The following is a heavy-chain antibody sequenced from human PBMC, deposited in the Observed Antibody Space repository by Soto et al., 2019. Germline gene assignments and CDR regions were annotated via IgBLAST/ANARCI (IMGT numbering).Heavy chain of an antibody. J-gene: IGHJ2*01. CDR2: ISGGGDAP. V-gene: IGHV3-23*01. CDR3: ATKVSWRVTSGVCRYSDL. Sequence: EVQLLESGGGLVQPGGSLRLSCATSGFTYSSYAMSWVRQAPGKGLAWVSGISGGGDAPFYADSVKGRVTISRDNSKNALYLQLNSVRAEDTALYYCATKVSWRVTSGVCRYSDLWGRGALVTVSS. D-gene: IGHD1-26*01. CDR1: GFTYSSYA.